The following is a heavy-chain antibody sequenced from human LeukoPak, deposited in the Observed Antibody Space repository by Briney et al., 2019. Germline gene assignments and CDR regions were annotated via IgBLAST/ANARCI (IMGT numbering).Heavy chain of an antibody. V-gene: IGHV1-2*02. Sequence: ASVKVSCKAPGYTFTGYYLHWVRQAPGQGLEWMGRINPNNGGTNYAQKFQGRVTMTRDTSINTAYMELSRLTSDDTAVYYCTRMYDYGDLIPFDYWGQGTLVTVSS. CDR1: GYTFTGYY. J-gene: IGHJ4*02. CDR2: INPNNGGT. CDR3: TRMYDYGDLIPFDY. D-gene: IGHD4-17*01.